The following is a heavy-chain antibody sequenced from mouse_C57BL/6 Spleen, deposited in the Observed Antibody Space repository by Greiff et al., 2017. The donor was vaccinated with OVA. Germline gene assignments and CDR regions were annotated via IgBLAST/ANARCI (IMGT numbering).Heavy chain of an antibody. CDR2: IDPSDSYT. D-gene: IGHD1-1*01. CDR1: GYTFTSYW. V-gene: IGHV1-59*01. J-gene: IGHJ2*01. CDR3: ARSGGSSYAGYFDY. Sequence: QVQLQQPGAELVRPGTSVKLSCKASGYTFTSYWMNWVKQRPGQGLEWIGVIDPSDSYTNYNQKFKGKATLTVDTSSSTAYMQLSSLTSEDSAVNYGARSGGSSYAGYFDYWGQGTTLTVSS.